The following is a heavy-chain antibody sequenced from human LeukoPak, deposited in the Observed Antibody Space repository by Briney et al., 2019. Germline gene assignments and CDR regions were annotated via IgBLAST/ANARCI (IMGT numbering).Heavy chain of an antibody. Sequence: ETLSLTCTVSGTSISRSGYYWSWIRQPPGKGLEWIGEINHSGSTNYNPSLKSRVTISVDTSKNQFSLKLSSVTAADTAVYYCARGGDYYDSSGYYSPFDYWGQGTLVTVSS. V-gene: IGHV4-34*01. J-gene: IGHJ4*02. CDR3: ARGGDYYDSSGYYSPFDY. D-gene: IGHD3-22*01. CDR1: GTSISRSGYY. CDR2: INHSGST.